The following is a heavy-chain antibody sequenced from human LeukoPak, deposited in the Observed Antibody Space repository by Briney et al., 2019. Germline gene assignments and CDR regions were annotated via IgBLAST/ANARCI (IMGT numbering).Heavy chain of an antibody. Sequence: GGSLRLSCAASGFTFSSYSMNWVRQAPGKGLEWLSSISSSSSYIYYADSVKGRFTISRDNAKNSLYLQMNSLRAEDTAVYYCARVGDSGDYTLDYWGQGTLVTVSS. V-gene: IGHV3-21*04. CDR3: ARVGDSGDYTLDY. D-gene: IGHD4-17*01. J-gene: IGHJ4*02. CDR2: ISSSSSYI. CDR1: GFTFSSYS.